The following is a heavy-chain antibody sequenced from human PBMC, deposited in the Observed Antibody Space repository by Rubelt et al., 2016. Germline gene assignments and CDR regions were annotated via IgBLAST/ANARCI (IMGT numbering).Heavy chain of an antibody. CDR3: ARFALPAVTTAYYYYALDV. D-gene: IGHD4-17*01. Sequence: QVQLVQSGAEVKRPGASVKVSCKASGYPFATYAMHWVRQAPGQRLEWMGWIDAGNGDTKYSINLQGRVTFTRDTSARTAYMERSSLRSEDSAVYYCARFALPAVTTAYYYYALDVWGQGTTVTVSS. J-gene: IGHJ6*02. CDR1: GYPFATYA. V-gene: IGHV1-3*01. CDR2: IDAGNGDT.